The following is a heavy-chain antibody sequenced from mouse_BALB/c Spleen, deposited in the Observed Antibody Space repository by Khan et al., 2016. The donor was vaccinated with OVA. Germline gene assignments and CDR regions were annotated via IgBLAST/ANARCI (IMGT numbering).Heavy chain of an antibody. Sequence: EVQLQRSGAELVKPAASLKLSCTASGYNIKDIYIHWVKQRPEKGLERIRRTDPANGNTKYDPKFQGKATITADTSSNTAYLQLSSLTSEDTAVYYCRISTINAWGQGTTLTVSS. J-gene: IGHJ2*01. CDR1: GYNIKDIY. CDR2: TDPANGNT. CDR3: RISTINA. V-gene: IGHV14-3*02.